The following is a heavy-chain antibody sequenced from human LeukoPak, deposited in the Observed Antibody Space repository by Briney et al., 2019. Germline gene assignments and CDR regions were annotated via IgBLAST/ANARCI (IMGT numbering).Heavy chain of an antibody. CDR2: INHSGST. CDR3: ARGVYGPTAYSSSSDYYYGMDV. D-gene: IGHD6-6*01. J-gene: IGHJ6*02. CDR1: GGFFSGYY. V-gene: IGHV4-34*01. Sequence: SETLSLTCAVYGGFFSGYYWSWIRQPPGKGLEWIGEINHSGSTNYNPSLKSRVTISVDTSKNQFSLKLSSVTAADTAVYYCARGVYGPTAYSSSSDYYYGMDVWGQGTTVTVSS.